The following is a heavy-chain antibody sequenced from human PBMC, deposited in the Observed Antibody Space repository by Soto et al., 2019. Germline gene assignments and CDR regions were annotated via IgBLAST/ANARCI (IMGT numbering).Heavy chain of an antibody. CDR2: IIPIFGTA. Sequence: SVKVSCKASGGTFSSYAISWVRQAPGQGLEWMGGIIPIFGTANYAQKFQGRVTITADESTSTAYMELSSLRSEDTAVYYRARASPGLYGMDVWGQGTTVTVSS. V-gene: IGHV1-69*13. D-gene: IGHD2-2*01. CDR3: ARASPGLYGMDV. J-gene: IGHJ6*02. CDR1: GGTFSSYA.